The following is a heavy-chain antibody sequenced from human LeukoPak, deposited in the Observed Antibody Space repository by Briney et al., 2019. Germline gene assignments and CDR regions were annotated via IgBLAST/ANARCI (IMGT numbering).Heavy chain of an antibody. CDR1: GFTFSSYA. D-gene: IGHD5-18*01. CDR3: AKGYGYVSSNFLADV. CDR2: ISGSGGST. J-gene: IGHJ6*03. V-gene: IGHV3-23*01. Sequence: GGSLRLSCAASGFTFSSYAMSWVRQAPGKGLEWVSAISGSGGSTYYADSVKGRFTISRDNSKNTLYLQMNSLRAEDTAVYSRAKGYGYVSSNFLADVGAKGTRVTVSS.